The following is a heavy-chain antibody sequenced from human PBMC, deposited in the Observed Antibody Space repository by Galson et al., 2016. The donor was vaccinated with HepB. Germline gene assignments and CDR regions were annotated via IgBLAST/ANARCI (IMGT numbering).Heavy chain of an antibody. CDR2: INCYNGNR. Sequence: SCKASGYTFSSYGITWVRQAPGQGLEWMGWINCYNGNRNFAQNLQGRITMTTDTSTKTAYVELRSLRSDDTAVYYCARGHTPTSTYSYGWDSFDYWGQGTLVTVSS. D-gene: IGHD5-18*01. CDR1: GYTFSSYG. V-gene: IGHV1-18*01. J-gene: IGHJ4*02. CDR3: ARGHTPTSTYSYGWDSFDY.